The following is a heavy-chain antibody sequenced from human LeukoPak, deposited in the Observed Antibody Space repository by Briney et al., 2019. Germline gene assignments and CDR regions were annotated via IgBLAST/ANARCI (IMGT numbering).Heavy chain of an antibody. V-gene: IGHV3-21*01. J-gene: IGHJ4*02. CDR1: GFTFNTYS. CDR3: ARDRGYYDSSGYYYAVWDY. Sequence: GGSLRLSCAASGFTFNTYSMNWVRQGPGKGLEWVSSISTSSSYIYYADSVKGRFTISRDNAKNSVYLQMNSLRAEDTAVYYCARDRGYYDSSGYYYAVWDYWGQGTLVTVSS. CDR2: ISTSSSYI. D-gene: IGHD3-22*01.